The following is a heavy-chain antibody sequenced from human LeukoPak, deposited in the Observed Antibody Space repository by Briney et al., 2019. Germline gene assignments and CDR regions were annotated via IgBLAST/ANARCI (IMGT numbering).Heavy chain of an antibody. Sequence: PSETLSLTCTVSGGSISSYYWSWIRQPPGKGLEWIGEINHSGSTNYNPSLKSRVTISVDTSKNQFSLKLSSVTAADTAVYYCAREWRSTSCYDYWGQGTLVTVSS. CDR1: GGSISSYY. CDR2: INHSGST. V-gene: IGHV4-34*01. D-gene: IGHD2-2*01. J-gene: IGHJ4*02. CDR3: AREWRSTSCYDY.